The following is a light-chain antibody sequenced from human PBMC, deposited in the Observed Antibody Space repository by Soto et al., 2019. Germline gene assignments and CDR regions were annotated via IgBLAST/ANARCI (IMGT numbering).Light chain of an antibody. CDR3: SSYTVSSTLV. Sequence: QSALTQPASVSGSPGQSITIPCTGTSSDVGGYPYVSWYQHHPGKAPKLVIYDVSIRPSGVSNRFSGSKSGNTASLTISGVQAEDEADYYCSSYTVSSTLVFGGGTKLTVL. J-gene: IGLJ2*01. CDR1: SSDVGGYPY. V-gene: IGLV2-14*03. CDR2: DVS.